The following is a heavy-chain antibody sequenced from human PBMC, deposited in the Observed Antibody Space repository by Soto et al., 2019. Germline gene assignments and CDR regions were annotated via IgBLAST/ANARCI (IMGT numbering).Heavy chain of an antibody. CDR1: GYSFTSYW. CDR2: IYPGDSDT. D-gene: IGHD3-3*01. V-gene: IGHV5-51*01. Sequence: PGESLKISCKGSGYSFTSYWIGWVRQMPGKGLEWMGIIYPGDSDTRYSPSFQGQVTISADKSISTAYLQWSSLKASDTAMYYCASQISDYDFWSGYCPAHYGMDVWGQGTTATVS. J-gene: IGHJ6*02. CDR3: ASQISDYDFWSGYCPAHYGMDV.